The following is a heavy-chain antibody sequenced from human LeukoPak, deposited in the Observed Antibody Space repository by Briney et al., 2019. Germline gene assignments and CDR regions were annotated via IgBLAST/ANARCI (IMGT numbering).Heavy chain of an antibody. D-gene: IGHD3-16*01. J-gene: IGHJ4*02. CDR3: TRRLDD. Sequence: GKSLRLSCAASGFTFSSHAMHWVRQAPGKGLEWVANINHDNTENNYLDSVKGRFTISRDNAQNSLYLQLNGLRVEDTAVYYCTRRLDDWGQGTLVTVSS. V-gene: IGHV3-7*01. CDR2: INHDNTEN. CDR1: GFTFSSHA.